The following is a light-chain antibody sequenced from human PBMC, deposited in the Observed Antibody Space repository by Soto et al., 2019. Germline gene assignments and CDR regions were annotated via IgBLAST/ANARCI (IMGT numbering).Light chain of an antibody. CDR2: QAS. CDR1: SSDVGASEY. CDR3: TSYTSSYIFV. J-gene: IGLJ1*01. V-gene: IGLV2-8*01. Sequence: QSVLTQPPSASGSPGQSVTISCTGTSSDVGASEYVSWYQQHPGKAPKLMIYQASKRPSGVPDRFSGSRSGNTASLTVSGLQAEDEADYYCTSYTSSYIFVLGGGTKVTVL.